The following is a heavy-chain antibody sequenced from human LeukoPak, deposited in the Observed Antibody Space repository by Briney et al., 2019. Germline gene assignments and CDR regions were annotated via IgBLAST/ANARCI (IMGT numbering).Heavy chain of an antibody. V-gene: IGHV3-23*01. J-gene: IGHJ4*02. CDR2: ISSGGGNT. CDR1: GFTFSSYA. D-gene: IGHD6-6*01. CDR3: AKRFSSLDY. Sequence: GGSLRLSCAASGFTFSSYAMSWVRQAPGKGLEWVPSISSGGGNTYYADSVKGRFTISRDNSKNTLYLQMSSLRAEDTAVYYCAKRFSSLDYWGQGTLVTLSS.